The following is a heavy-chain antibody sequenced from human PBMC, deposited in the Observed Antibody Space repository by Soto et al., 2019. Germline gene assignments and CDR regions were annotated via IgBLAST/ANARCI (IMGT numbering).Heavy chain of an antibody. CDR3: ATQGGILDYYYYGMDV. J-gene: IGHJ6*02. CDR1: GYSFISYL. D-gene: IGHD5-18*01. Sequence: PGVTLRFSCKGCGYSFISYLSSWLRQMPGKGLEWMGRIDPSDSYTNYSPSFQGHVTISADKSISTAYLQWSSLKASDTAMYYCATQGGILDYYYYGMDVWGQGTKVTVSS. V-gene: IGHV5-10-1*01. CDR2: IDPSDSYT.